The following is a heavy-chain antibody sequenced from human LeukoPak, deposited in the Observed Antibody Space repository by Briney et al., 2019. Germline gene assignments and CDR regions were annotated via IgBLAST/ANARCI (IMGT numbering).Heavy chain of an antibody. Sequence: PGGSLRLSCAASAFIFEDYTMHWVRQTPGKGLEWVSHISGKGDNTYYADSVKGRFTISRDNNRNSLYLQMNSLRTEDTALYYCAKGLRSGTHYNTFDRWGQGTLVTVSS. CDR2: ISGKGDNT. CDR1: AFIFEDYT. J-gene: IGHJ4*02. CDR3: AKGLRSGTHYNTFDR. D-gene: IGHD3-10*01. V-gene: IGHV3-43*02.